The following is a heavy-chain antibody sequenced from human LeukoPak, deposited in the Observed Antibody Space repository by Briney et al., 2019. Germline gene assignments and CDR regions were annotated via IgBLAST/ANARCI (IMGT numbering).Heavy chain of an antibody. CDR2: INRSGST. V-gene: IGHV4-34*01. CDR3: ARGSSAGDYQPDPTTLPYYYYMDV. D-gene: IGHD4-17*01. CDR1: GGSFSGYY. J-gene: IGHJ6*03. Sequence: TSETLSLSCAVYGGSFSGYYWSWIRQPPGKGLEWIGEINRSGSTNYNPSLKSRVTISVDTSKNQFSLKLSSVTAADTAVYYCARGSSAGDYQPDPTTLPYYYYMDVWGKGTTVTVSS.